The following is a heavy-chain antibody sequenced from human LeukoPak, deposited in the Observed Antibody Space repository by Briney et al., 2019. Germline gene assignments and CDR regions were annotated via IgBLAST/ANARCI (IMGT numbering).Heavy chain of an antibody. V-gene: IGHV1-8*01. J-gene: IGHJ4*02. CDR3: ARVRSHYYDTSGHPTNYFDY. Sequence: WASVKVSCKASGYTFTSYDINWVRQATGQGLEWMGWMNPNSGNTGYAQKFQGRVTMTRNTSISTAYMELSNLRSEDTAVYYCARVRSHYYDTSGHPTNYFDYWGQGTLVTVSS. D-gene: IGHD3-22*01. CDR1: GYTFTSYD. CDR2: MNPNSGNT.